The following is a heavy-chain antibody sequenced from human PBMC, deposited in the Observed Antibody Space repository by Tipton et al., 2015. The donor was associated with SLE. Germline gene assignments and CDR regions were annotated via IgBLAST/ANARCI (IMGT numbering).Heavy chain of an antibody. CDR1: GFTFTSYA. Sequence: GSLRLSCAASGFTFTSYAMSWVRQAPGKGLEWVSAISGSGGSTYYADSVKGRCTISRDNSKNTLYLQMNSLRAEDTAVYYCARDPQAPGYFDYWGQGTLVTVSS. CDR3: ARDPQAPGYFDY. CDR2: ISGSGGST. J-gene: IGHJ4*02. D-gene: IGHD1-14*01. V-gene: IGHV3-23*01.